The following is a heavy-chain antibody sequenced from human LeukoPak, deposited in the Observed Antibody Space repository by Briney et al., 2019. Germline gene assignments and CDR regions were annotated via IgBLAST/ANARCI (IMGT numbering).Heavy chain of an antibody. D-gene: IGHD3-16*01. Sequence: PGGSLRLSCSASGFSFSDYDMNWVRQAPGKGLEWVSAISGRSSHVYYGESVKGRFTISRDNAKNSLYLQLDSLGVEDTDVYYCGRAFPPLRTSSAGDLWGQGTLVTVSS. J-gene: IGHJ1*01. V-gene: IGHV3-21*01. CDR1: GFSFSDYD. CDR3: GRAFPPLRTSSAGDL. CDR2: ISGRSSHV.